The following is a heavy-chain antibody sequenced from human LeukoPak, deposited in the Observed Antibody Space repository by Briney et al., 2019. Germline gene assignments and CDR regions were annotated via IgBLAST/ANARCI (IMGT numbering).Heavy chain of an antibody. CDR2: IIPIFGTA. J-gene: IGHJ3*02. Sequence: ASVKVSCKASGGTFSSYAISWVRQAPGQGLEWMGGIIPIFGTANDAQKFQGRVTITADESTSTAYMELSSLRSEDTAVYYCARGGELRDAFDIWGQGTMVTVSS. V-gene: IGHV1-69*13. CDR1: GGTFSSYA. CDR3: ARGGELRDAFDI. D-gene: IGHD1-7*01.